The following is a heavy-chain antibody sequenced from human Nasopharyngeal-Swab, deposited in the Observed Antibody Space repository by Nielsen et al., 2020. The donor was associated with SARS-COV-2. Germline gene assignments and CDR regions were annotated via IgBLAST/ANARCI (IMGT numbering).Heavy chain of an antibody. V-gene: IGHV4-4*02. J-gene: IGHJ6*02. Sequence: WIPQPPVKGLEWIGELYHSGSTNYNPSLKSRVTISVDKSKNQFSLELSSVTAADTAVYYCARGKTGILEWLLPDEMSYGMDVWGQGTTVTV. CDR2: LYHSGST. D-gene: IGHD3-3*01. CDR3: ARGKTGILEWLLPDEMSYGMDV.